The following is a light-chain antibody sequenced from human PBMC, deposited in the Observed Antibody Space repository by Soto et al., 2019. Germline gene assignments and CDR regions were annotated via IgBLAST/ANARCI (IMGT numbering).Light chain of an antibody. CDR2: DVS. V-gene: IGLV2-14*01. J-gene: IGLJ1*01. Sequence: LKKPASGYGSDGGWSSITSNRTSSDVGGYNYVSWYQQHPGKAPKFMIYDVSNRPSGVSNRFSGSKSGNTASLTISGLQAEDEADYYCSSYTTSNTRQIVFGTGTKVTVL. CDR3: SSYTTSNTRQIV. CDR1: SSDVGGYNY.